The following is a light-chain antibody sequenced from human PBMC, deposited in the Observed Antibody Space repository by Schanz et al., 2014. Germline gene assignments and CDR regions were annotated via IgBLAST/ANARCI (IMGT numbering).Light chain of an antibody. J-gene: IGKJ2*01. CDR3: QQYNSHSFT. V-gene: IGKV1-5*01. CDR1: QSINAY. CDR2: DVS. Sequence: DIQMAQSPSTLSASVGDRVTITCRASQSINAYLAWYQQKPGKAPDLLIYDVSNLESGVPSRFSGSGSGTEFSLTISSLQPDDFATYYCQQYNSHSFTFGQGTKLEMK.